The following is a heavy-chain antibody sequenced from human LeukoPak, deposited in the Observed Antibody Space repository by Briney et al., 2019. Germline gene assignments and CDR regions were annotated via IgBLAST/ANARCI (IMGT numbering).Heavy chain of an antibody. CDR2: IFYSGST. J-gene: IGHJ5*02. D-gene: IGHD3-22*01. Sequence: SETLSLTCAVYGGSFSGYYWSWIRQPPGKGLEWIGYIFYSGSTDYNPSLKSRVTISIDTSKNQFSLKLSSVTAADTAVYYCARGPRGTMISFDPWGQGTLVTVSS. CDR3: ARGPRGTMISFDP. V-gene: IGHV4-59*01. CDR1: GGSFSGYY.